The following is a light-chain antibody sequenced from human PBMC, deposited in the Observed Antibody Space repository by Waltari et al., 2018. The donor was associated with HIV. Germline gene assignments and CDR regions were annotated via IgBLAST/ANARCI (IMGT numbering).Light chain of an antibody. CDR1: SSNIGSNF. CDR3: AAWTDSRYVV. V-gene: IGLV1-47*01. J-gene: IGLJ2*01. CDR2: RNN. Sequence: QSVLTQPPSASGAPGQRVTISCPGSSSNIGSNFVYWYQQLPGTAPKLLIYRNNQRPSGVPDRFSGSKSGTSASLAISGLRSEDEADYYCAAWTDSRYVVFGGGTKLTVL.